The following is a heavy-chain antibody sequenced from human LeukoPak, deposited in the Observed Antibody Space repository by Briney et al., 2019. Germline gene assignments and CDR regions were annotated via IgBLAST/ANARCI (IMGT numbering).Heavy chain of an antibody. Sequence: SVKVSCKASGGTFSSYAISWVRQAPGQGLEWMGGIIPIFGTANYAQKFQGRVTITTDESTSTAYMELSSLRSEDTAVYYCARPPYGSGYGDNYYREAWGKGTTVTVSS. D-gene: IGHD3-10*01. CDR1: GGTFSSYA. CDR3: ARPPYGSGYGDNYYREA. V-gene: IGHV1-69*05. CDR2: IIPIFGTA. J-gene: IGHJ6*03.